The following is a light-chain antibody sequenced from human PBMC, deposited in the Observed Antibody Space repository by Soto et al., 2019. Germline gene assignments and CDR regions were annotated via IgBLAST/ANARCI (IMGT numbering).Light chain of an antibody. Sequence: EIVLTQSPATLSLSPGERATLSCRASQSVSSYLAWYQQKPGQAPRLLIYDASNRATGIPARFSGSGSGTDFTLTISSLEPEDFAVYYCQQRSSWRGTFGQGTKVEIK. V-gene: IGKV3-11*01. CDR3: QQRSSWRGT. CDR2: DAS. CDR1: QSVSSY. J-gene: IGKJ1*01.